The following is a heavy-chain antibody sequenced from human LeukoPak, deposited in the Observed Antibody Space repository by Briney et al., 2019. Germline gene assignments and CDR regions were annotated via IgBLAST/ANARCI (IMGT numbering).Heavy chain of an antibody. CDR3: ARVGGSSSWYSRGPPAYYYMDV. CDR2: INPSSGGT. J-gene: IGHJ6*03. D-gene: IGHD6-13*01. V-gene: IGHV1-2*02. CDR1: GYTFTGYY. Sequence: ASVKVSCKASGYTFTGYYMHWVRQAPGQGLEWMGWINPSSGGTNYAQKFQGRVTMTRDTSISTAYMELSRLRSDDTAVYYCARVGGSSSWYSRGPPAYYYMDVWGKGTTVTISS.